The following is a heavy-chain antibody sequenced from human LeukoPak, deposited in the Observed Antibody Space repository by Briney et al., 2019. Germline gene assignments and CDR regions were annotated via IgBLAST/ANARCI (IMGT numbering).Heavy chain of an antibody. CDR2: IYSGDST. J-gene: IGHJ4*02. V-gene: IGHV3-66*01. CDR1: GITVSSNY. CDR3: ANRVSSYFDY. D-gene: IGHD6-6*01. Sequence: GGSLSLSCAASGITVSSNYLIWVRQAPGKGLEWVSGIYSGDSTYYTDSVKGRFTISRDNSKNTLYLQMNSLRAEDTDVYFCANRVSSYFDYWGRGTLVTVSS.